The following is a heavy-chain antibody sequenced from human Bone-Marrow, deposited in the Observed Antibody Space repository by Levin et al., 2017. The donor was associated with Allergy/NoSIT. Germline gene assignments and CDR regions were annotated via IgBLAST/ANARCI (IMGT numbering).Heavy chain of an antibody. CDR3: AKDHYGTSSYYYMDV. V-gene: IGHV3-23*01. J-gene: IGHJ6*03. CDR2: IEGSGDSA. D-gene: IGHD3-10*01. Sequence: GGSLRLSCAASGFTSGSTFNNYAMRWVRQAPGQGLEWVSAIEGSGDSAIYADSVKGRFTVSRDNSKNTLYLQINSLRAEDTAVYYCAKDHYGTSSYYYMDVWGKGTTVTVSS. CDR1: GFTSGSTFNNYA.